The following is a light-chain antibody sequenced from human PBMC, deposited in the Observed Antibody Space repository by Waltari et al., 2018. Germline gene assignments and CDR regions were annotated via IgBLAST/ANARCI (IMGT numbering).Light chain of an antibody. V-gene: IGLV3-21*02. CDR1: NIGAKT. Sequence: YVLTQPPSLSVAPGQTARITCGGNNIGAKTVHWYHQRPGLAPVLVVFDDSDRPSGVAGRVSGRVSGARSGNTATLTISRVEAGDEADYYCQVWDATDDVVFGGGTKLTVL. CDR2: DDS. J-gene: IGLJ2*01. CDR3: QVWDATDDVV.